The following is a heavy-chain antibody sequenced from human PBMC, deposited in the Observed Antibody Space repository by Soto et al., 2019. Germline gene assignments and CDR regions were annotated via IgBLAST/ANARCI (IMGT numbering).Heavy chain of an antibody. J-gene: IGHJ6*02. V-gene: IGHV4-59*11. CDR1: GGSISNHY. Sequence: SDTLSLTCTVSGGSISNHYWSWIRQPPGKGLEWIGYIYYSGSTNYNPSLKSRVTISVDTSKNQFPLKLSSVTAADTAVYYCARGILWFGDDENYYYYGMDVWGQGTTVTVSS. CDR3: ARGILWFGDDENYYYYGMDV. CDR2: IYYSGST. D-gene: IGHD3-10*01.